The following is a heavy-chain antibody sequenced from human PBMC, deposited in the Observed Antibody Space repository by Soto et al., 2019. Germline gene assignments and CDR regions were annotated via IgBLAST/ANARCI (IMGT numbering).Heavy chain of an antibody. CDR3: ARQFGSAAAGRAGADYYGMDV. CDR2: INHSGST. V-gene: IGHV4-34*01. D-gene: IGHD6-13*01. J-gene: IGHJ6*02. Sequence: TSETLSLTCAVYGGSFSGYYWSWIRQPPGKGLGWIGEINHSGSTNYNPSLKSRVTISVDTSKNQFSLKLSSVTAADTAVYYCARQFGSAAAGRAGADYYGMDVWGQGTTVTVSS. CDR1: GGSFSGYY.